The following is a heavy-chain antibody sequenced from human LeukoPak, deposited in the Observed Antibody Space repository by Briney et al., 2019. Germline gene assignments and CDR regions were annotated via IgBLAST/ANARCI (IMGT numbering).Heavy chain of an antibody. J-gene: IGHJ4*02. CDR1: GFTFSSYG. V-gene: IGHV3-33*01. CDR2: IWYDGSNK. CDR3: ARGRGGSWGTVSGRGLDY. D-gene: IGHD3-16*01. Sequence: PGGSLRLSCAASGFTFSSYGMHWVRQAPGKGLEWVAVIWYDGSNKYYADSVKGRFTISRDNSKNTLYLQMNSLRAEHKAVYYCARGRGGSWGTVSGRGLDYWGQGTLVTVSS.